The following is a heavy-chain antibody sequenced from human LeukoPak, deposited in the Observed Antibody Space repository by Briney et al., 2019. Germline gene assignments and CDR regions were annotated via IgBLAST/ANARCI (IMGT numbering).Heavy chain of an antibody. J-gene: IGHJ4*02. V-gene: IGHV3-49*04. CDR2: IRSKAYVATT. CDR1: GFTFGDCA. CDR3: TRHGYRYAFDY. Sequence: GGSLRLSCTASGFTFGDCAMSWVRQAPGKGVEWVGFIRSKAYVATTEYAASVKGRFTISRDDSKSIAYLQMNSLKTKDTALYYCTRHGYRYAFDYWGQETLVTVSS. D-gene: IGHD5-18*01.